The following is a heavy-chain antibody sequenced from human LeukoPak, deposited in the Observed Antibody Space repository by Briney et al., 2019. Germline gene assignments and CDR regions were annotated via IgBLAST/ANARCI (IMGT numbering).Heavy chain of an antibody. J-gene: IGHJ5*02. CDR3: ARDHGPKTKWELRFYADPEGTTNWFDP. Sequence: SETLSPTCTVSGGSISSSSFYWGWIRQPPGKGLEWIGSIYYSGSTYYNPSLKSRVTISVDTSKIQFSLKLSSVTAADTAVYYCARDHGPKTKWELRFYADPEGTTNWFDPWGQGTLVTVSS. D-gene: IGHD1-26*01. CDR2: IYYSGST. CDR1: GGSISSSSFY. V-gene: IGHV4-39*07.